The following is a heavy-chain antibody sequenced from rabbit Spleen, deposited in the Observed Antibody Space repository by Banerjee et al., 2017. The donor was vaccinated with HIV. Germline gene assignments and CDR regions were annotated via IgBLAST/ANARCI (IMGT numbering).Heavy chain of an antibody. D-gene: IGHD1-1*01. CDR3: ARDLVAVIGWNFNL. CDR1: GFFFINKAV. J-gene: IGHJ4*01. V-gene: IGHV1S40*01. Sequence: QSLEESGGDLVKPAASLTLTCNASGFFFINKAVMCWVRQAPGKGVQWIACINAVTGKAVYEPWAKGRFTMSRPASTAVTLQMTSLTAADTATYFCARDLVAVIGWNFNLGGQGTLVTV. CDR2: INAVTGKA.